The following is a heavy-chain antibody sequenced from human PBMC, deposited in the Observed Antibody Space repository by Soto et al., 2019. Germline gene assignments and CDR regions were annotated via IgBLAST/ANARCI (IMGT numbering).Heavy chain of an antibody. Sequence: SETLYLTCAVSGGSISSGGYSWSWIRQPPGKGLEWIGYIYHSGSTYYNPSLKSRVTISVDRSKNQFSLKLSSVTAADTAVYYCARENPYSNYYFDYWGQGTLVTVPQ. CDR3: ARENPYSNYYFDY. J-gene: IGHJ4*02. CDR1: GGSISSGGYS. CDR2: IYHSGST. D-gene: IGHD4-4*01. V-gene: IGHV4-30-2*01.